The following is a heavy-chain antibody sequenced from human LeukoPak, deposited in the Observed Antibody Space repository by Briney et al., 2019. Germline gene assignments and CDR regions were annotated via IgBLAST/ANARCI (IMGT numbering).Heavy chain of an antibody. V-gene: IGHV3-73*01. CDR1: GFTFSGSA. J-gene: IGHJ4*02. D-gene: IGHD6-13*01. CDR3: ANVAAAGFFDY. CDR2: IRSKTNSYAT. Sequence: GGSLRLSCAASGFTFSGSAMHWVRQASGKGLEWVGRIRSKTNSYATAYAASVKGKFTISRDDSKNTAYLQMNSLKTEDTAVYYCANVAAAGFFDYWGQGTLVTVSS.